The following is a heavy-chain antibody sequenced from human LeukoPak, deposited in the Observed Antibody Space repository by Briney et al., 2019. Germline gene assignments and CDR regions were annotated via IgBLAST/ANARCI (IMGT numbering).Heavy chain of an antibody. Sequence: GGSLRLSCAASGFTFSDYEMNWVRQAPGKGLEWVLFIYSDNTHYSDSVKGRFTISRDNSKNTLYLQMNSLRAEDTAVYYCARRAGAYSHPYDYWGQGTLVTVSS. CDR3: ARRAGAYSHPYDY. J-gene: IGHJ4*02. CDR2: IYSDNT. CDR1: GFTFSDYE. D-gene: IGHD4/OR15-4a*01. V-gene: IGHV3-53*01.